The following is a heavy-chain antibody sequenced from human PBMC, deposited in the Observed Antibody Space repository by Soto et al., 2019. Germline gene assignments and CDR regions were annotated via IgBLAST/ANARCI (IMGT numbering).Heavy chain of an antibody. V-gene: IGHV3-23*01. CDR3: AKGNSWSPALVLDI. Sequence: GGSLRLSCAASGFTFRSYAMNWVRQAPGKGLEWVSAISGSAGSTYYADSVKGRFTISRDTSKNTLYLQMNSLRAEDTAVYYCAKGNSWSPALVLDIWGQGTMVT. CDR2: ISGSAGST. D-gene: IGHD1-7*01. J-gene: IGHJ3*02. CDR1: GFTFRSYA.